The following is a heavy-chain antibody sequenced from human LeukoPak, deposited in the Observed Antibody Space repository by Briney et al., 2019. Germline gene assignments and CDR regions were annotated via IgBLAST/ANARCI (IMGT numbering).Heavy chain of an antibody. Sequence: ASVMVSCKTSGYTFIHYYMHWVRQASGEGFEWMGIVDPSGDIATYAQKFQGRVTLTTDTSTSTFYMELSSLRSEDTAIYYCARDSFGVRGFDHWGQGTPVTVSS. D-gene: IGHD3-10*01. CDR1: GYTFIHYY. V-gene: IGHV1-46*01. CDR3: ARDSFGVRGFDH. CDR2: VDPSGDIA. J-gene: IGHJ4*02.